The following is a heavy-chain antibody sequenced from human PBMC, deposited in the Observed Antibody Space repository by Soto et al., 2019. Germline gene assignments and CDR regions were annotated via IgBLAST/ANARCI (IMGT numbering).Heavy chain of an antibody. CDR3: ARAVIRQPRPGPFFDY. CDR1: GGSISSDGYS. Sequence: SETLSLTCAVSGGSISSDGYSWSWIRQPPGKGLEWIGYIYHSGSTYYNPSLKSRVTITVDRSKNQFSMKLSSVTAADTAVYFWARAVIRQPRPGPFFDYWGQGTLVTVSS. CDR2: IYHSGST. D-gene: IGHD1-1*01. V-gene: IGHV4-30-2*01. J-gene: IGHJ4*02.